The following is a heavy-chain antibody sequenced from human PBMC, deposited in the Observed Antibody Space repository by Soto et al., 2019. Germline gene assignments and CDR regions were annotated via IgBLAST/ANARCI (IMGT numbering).Heavy chain of an antibody. V-gene: IGHV3-9*01. D-gene: IGHD2-21*01. CDR2: ISWNSGSI. CDR1: GFTFDDYA. Sequence: GGSLRLSCAASGFTFDDYAMHWVRQAPGKGLEWVSGISWNSGSIGYADSVKGRFTISRDNAKNSLYLQMNSLRAEDTALYYCAKDLWTTHHAFDIWGQGTMVTVSS. CDR3: AKDLWTTHHAFDI. J-gene: IGHJ3*02.